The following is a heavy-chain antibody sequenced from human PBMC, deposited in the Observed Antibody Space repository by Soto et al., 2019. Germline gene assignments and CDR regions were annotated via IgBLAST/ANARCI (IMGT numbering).Heavy chain of an antibody. CDR2: ISYDGNNK. J-gene: IGHJ4*02. D-gene: IGHD4-17*01. Sequence: ESGGGVVQPGRSLRLSCAASGFTFSTYGMHWVRQAPGKGLEWVAVISYDGNNKYYADSVKGRFTIARDNSKNTLFLQMDSLRAEDTAVYYCAKDHLPSTVTTPGYWGQGTLVTVYS. CDR1: GFTFSTYG. CDR3: AKDHLPSTVTTPGY. V-gene: IGHV3-30*18.